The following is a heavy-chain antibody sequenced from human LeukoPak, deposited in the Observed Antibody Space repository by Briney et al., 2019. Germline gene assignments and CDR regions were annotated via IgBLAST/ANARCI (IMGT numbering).Heavy chain of an antibody. CDR2: ISPKNGNT. V-gene: IGHV1-18*01. D-gene: IGHD7-27*01. CDR3: ARDVAVTLFWGHCSDQ. Sequence: ASVKVSCKASGYTFIDYGFSWVRQAPGQGLEWMGWISPKNGNTKYAQKFQDRVTMTTDTSTRTVYMELRSLRSDDTAVYYCARDVAVTLFWGHCSDQWGQGTLVTVSS. CDR1: GYTFIDYG. J-gene: IGHJ5*02.